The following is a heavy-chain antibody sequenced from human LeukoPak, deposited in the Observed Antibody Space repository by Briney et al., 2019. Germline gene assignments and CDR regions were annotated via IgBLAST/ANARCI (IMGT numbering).Heavy chain of an antibody. Sequence: GGSLRLSCAASGFTFSTYAMSWVRQAPGKGLEWVSAINGRGDSTFYADSVKGQFTISRDNSKSTVYLQMNSLRADDTAVYYCAKERQTGDYFTSDFWGQGTLVTVSS. J-gene: IGHJ4*02. CDR1: GFTFSTYA. D-gene: IGHD4-17*01. CDR3: AKERQTGDYFTSDF. CDR2: INGRGDST. V-gene: IGHV3-23*01.